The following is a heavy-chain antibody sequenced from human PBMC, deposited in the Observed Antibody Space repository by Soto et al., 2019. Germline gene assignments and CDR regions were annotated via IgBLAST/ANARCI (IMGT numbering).Heavy chain of an antibody. J-gene: IGHJ4*01. CDR3: ASLKVPGNFDY. Sequence: QLQLQESGPGLVKPSETLSLTCIVSGGSISSSNYYWAWFRQPPGKVLEWIGNIYYDGNTYYHPSFRSRHTVSVDTAKNEFSRNLGSLNDADTAIYAWASLKVPGNFDYWGHGTLVLGSS. V-gene: IGHV4-39*01. CDR1: GGSISSSNYY. CDR2: IYYDGNT. D-gene: IGHD2-2*01.